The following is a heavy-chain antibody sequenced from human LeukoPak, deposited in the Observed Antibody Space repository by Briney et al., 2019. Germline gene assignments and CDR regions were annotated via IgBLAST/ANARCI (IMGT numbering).Heavy chain of an antibody. V-gene: IGHV3-23*01. CDR2: IGSASGTK. CDR3: AKVWVTYYDRGIFDS. Sequence: GGSLRLSCAASGFTFSNYWMDWVRQAPGKGLEWVAAIGSASGTKYYADSVKGRFAISRDDSKSTLYLQMSSLRGEDTAAYYCAKVWVTYYDRGIFDSWGQGTRVTVSS. J-gene: IGHJ4*02. CDR1: GFTFSNYW. D-gene: IGHD3-22*01.